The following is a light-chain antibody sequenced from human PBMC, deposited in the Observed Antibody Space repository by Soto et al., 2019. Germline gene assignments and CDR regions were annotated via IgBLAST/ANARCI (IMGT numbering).Light chain of an antibody. Sequence: DIQMTQSPSSLSASVGDRITITCRASQSISNYLNWYQQKPGKAPILLIYGASTLQSGVPSRFSGSGSATYFTLTISSLQPEDFATYYCQHGYSIVSFTFGPGTKVDIQ. CDR2: GAS. CDR3: QHGYSIVSFT. CDR1: QSISNY. J-gene: IGKJ3*01. V-gene: IGKV1-39*01.